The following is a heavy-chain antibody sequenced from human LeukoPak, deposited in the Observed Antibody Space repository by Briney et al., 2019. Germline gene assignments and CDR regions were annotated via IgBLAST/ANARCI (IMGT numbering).Heavy chain of an antibody. V-gene: IGHV3-23*01. D-gene: IGHD3-10*01. CDR2: ILDSGVST. Sequence: GGSLRLSCAASGFTFTTYAMSWVRQPPGKGLEWVSGILDSGVSTFYAESVQGRLTISRDNSKNTLYLQMNSLRAEDTAVYYCARAIGSLYYLDYWGQGTLVTVSS. CDR1: GFTFTTYA. CDR3: ARAIGSLYYLDY. J-gene: IGHJ4*02.